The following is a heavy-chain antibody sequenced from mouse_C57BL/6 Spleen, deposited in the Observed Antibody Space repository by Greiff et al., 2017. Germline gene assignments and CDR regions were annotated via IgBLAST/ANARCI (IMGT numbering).Heavy chain of an antibody. J-gene: IGHJ4*01. Sequence: QVQLQQSGAELVKPGASVKLSCKASGYTFTDYTIHWVKQRSGQGLEWIGWFYPGSGSTKYNEKFKDKDTLTADQSSSTAYMELSRLTSGDSAVYFCARHEDRDDSNFYAMDYWGQGTSVTVSS. D-gene: IGHD2-5*01. CDR2: FYPGSGST. CDR1: GYTFTDYT. CDR3: ARHEDRDDSNFYAMDY. V-gene: IGHV1-62-2*01.